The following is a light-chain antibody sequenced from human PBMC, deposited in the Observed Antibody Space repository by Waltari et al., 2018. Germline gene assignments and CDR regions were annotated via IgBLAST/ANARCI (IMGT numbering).Light chain of an antibody. V-gene: IGKV1-5*01. CDR1: QSISSW. J-gene: IGKJ2*01. CDR2: DAS. Sequence: DIQMTQSPSSLSASVGDRVTSNCRASQSISSWLAWYQQKPGKAPKLLIYDASSLESGVPSRFSGSGSGTEFTLTISSLQPDDFATYYCQQYNSYSTFGQGTKLEIK. CDR3: QQYNSYST.